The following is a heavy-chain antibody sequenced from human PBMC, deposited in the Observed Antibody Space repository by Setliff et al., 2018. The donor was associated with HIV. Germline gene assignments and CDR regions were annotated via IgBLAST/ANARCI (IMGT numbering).Heavy chain of an antibody. CDR3: ARGGQQLWKSMYWFDP. J-gene: IGHJ5*02. CDR2: INHSGST. Sequence: ETLSLTCAVYGGSFSGYYWSWIRQPPGKGLEWIGEINHSGSTNYNPSLKSRVTISVDTSKNQFSLKLSSVTAADTAVYYCARGGQQLWKSMYWFDPWGQGTLVTVSS. V-gene: IGHV4-34*01. D-gene: IGHD5-18*01. CDR1: GGSFSGYY.